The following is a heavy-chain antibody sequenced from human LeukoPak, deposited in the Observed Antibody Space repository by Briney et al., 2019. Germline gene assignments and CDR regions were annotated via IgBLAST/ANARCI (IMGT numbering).Heavy chain of an antibody. CDR1: GYTFTGYY. Sequence: ASVKVSCKASGYTFTGYYMHWVRQAPGQGLEWMGIINPSGGSTSYAQKFQGRVTMTRDTSTSTVYMELSSLRSEDTAVYYCARGTTTGGIMYCSGGSCYLEPGDYWGQGTLVTVSS. D-gene: IGHD2-15*01. CDR3: ARGTTTGGIMYCSGGSCYLEPGDY. CDR2: INPSGGST. J-gene: IGHJ4*02. V-gene: IGHV1-46*03.